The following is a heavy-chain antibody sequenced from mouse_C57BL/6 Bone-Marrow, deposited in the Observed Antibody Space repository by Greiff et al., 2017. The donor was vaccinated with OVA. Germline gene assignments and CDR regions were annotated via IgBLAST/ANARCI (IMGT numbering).Heavy chain of an antibody. CDR1: GYAFTNYL. J-gene: IGHJ4*01. V-gene: IGHV1-54*01. CDR3: ARIVATGPYAMDY. D-gene: IGHD1-1*01. CDR2: FNPGSGGT. Sequence: VQLQQSGAELVRPGTSVKVSCKASGYAFTNYLIEWVKQRPGQGLEWIGVFNPGSGGTNYNEKFKGKATLTADKSSSTAYMKLSSLTSEDSAVYVWARIVATGPYAMDYWGQGTSVTVSS.